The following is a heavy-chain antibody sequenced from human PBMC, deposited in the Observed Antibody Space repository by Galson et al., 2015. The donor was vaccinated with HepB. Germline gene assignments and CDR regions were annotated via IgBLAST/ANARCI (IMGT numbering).Heavy chain of an antibody. CDR3: AKGGVVIPYFDLLSYFDY. J-gene: IGHJ4*02. CDR1: GFTFSSYG. V-gene: IGHV3-30*18. Sequence: SLRLSCAASGFTFSSYGMHWVRQAPGKGLEWVAVVSYDGSNKYYADSVQGRLTISRDNSKDTLYLQMNSLRAEDTAVYYCAKGGVVIPYFDLLSYFDYWGQGALVTVSS. CDR2: VSYDGSNK. D-gene: IGHD3-9*01.